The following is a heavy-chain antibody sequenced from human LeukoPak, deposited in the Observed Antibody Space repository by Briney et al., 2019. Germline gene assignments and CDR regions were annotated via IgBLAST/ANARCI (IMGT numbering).Heavy chain of an antibody. CDR1: GGSISSYY. Sequence: SETLSLTCTVSGGSISSYYWSWIRQPPGKGLEWIGYIYYSGSTNYNPSLKSRVTISVDTSKNQFSLKLGSVTAADTAVYYCARGELVRPLLFDYWGQGTLVTVSS. V-gene: IGHV4-59*01. J-gene: IGHJ4*02. CDR2: IYYSGST. CDR3: ARGELVRPLLFDY. D-gene: IGHD6-13*01.